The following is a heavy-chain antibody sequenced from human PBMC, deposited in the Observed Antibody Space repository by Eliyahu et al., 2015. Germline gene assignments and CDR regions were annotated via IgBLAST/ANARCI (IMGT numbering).Heavy chain of an antibody. J-gene: IGHJ4*02. V-gene: IGHV5-51*01. D-gene: IGHD1-26*01. CDR1: GYSFXNYX. CDR3: ARQRWEPYDIQY. Sequence: EVQLVQSGAEVKKPGESLKXSCKGSGYSFXNYXIGWXRQMPGNGLEWMGIIYPRDSDTRYSPSFQGQITISADTSISTAYLQWSSLKASDAAMYYCARQRWEPYDIQYWGPGTLVTVSS. CDR2: IYPRDSDT.